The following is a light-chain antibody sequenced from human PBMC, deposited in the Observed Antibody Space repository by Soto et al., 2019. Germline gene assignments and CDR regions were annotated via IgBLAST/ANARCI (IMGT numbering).Light chain of an antibody. CDR2: RNS. CDR3: ASWDDSLIGWV. J-gene: IGLJ3*02. CDR1: NSNIETNY. V-gene: IGLV1-47*01. Sequence: QSALTQPPSASGTPGQTVVISCSGSNSNIETNYVFWYQQLPGAAPKPLMYRNSQRPSGVPDRFSGYKSGTSASLAISGLRSDDEADYYCASWDDSLIGWVFGGGTKLAVL.